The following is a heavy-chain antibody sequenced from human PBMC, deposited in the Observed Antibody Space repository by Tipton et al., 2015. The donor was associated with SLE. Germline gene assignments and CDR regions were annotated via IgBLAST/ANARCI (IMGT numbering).Heavy chain of an antibody. J-gene: IGHJ4*02. Sequence: TLSLTCTVSGGSISSGGYYWSWIRQHPGKGLEWIGYIYYSGSTYYNPSLKSRVTISVDTSKNQFSLKLSSVTAADTAVYYCARWPPPETMVSNWGFDYWGQGTLVTVSS. D-gene: IGHD4/OR15-4a*01. CDR3: ARWPPPETMVSNWGFDY. CDR2: IYYSGST. V-gene: IGHV4-31*03. CDR1: GGSISSGGYY.